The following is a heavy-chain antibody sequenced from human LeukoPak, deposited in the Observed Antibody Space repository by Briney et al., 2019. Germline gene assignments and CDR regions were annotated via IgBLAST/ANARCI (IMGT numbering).Heavy chain of an antibody. D-gene: IGHD2-2*01. CDR2: TNPNSGGT. Sequence: GASVKVSCKASGYTFTGYYMHWVRQAPGQGREWMGRTNPNSGGTNYAQKFQGRVTMTRDTSISTAYMELSRLRSDHTAVYYCACLCLGYCSSTSCSGTYYYYIDFWGKGTTVTVSS. CDR3: ACLCLGYCSSTSCSGTYYYYIDF. V-gene: IGHV1-2*06. CDR1: GYTFTGYY. J-gene: IGHJ6*03.